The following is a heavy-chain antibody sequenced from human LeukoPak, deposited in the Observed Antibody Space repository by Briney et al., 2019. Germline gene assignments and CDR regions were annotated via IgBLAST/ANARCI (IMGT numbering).Heavy chain of an antibody. CDR1: GGSLSDYY. CDR3: ARGVVWNWFDP. D-gene: IGHD2-15*01. J-gene: IGHJ5*02. Sequence: MPSETLSLTCAVYGGSLSDYYWSWIRQPPGKGLEWIGYIWYSGFTYYNPSLKSRVTISVDTSKNQFSLKLSSVTAADTAVYYCARGVVWNWFDPWGQGTLVTVSS. V-gene: IGHV4-34*01. CDR2: IWYSGFT.